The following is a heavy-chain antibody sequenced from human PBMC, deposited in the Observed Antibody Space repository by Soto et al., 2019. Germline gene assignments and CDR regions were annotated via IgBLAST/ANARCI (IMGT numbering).Heavy chain of an antibody. J-gene: IGHJ6*02. Sequence: QVQLVESGAEVKKPGASVKVSCKASGYTFTDYGISWVRQAPGQGLEWMGWISGYNSNTKYAQKFQARVTMTTATPTNPAYMERRSLRPKDTAVYSCARDREYYSASSGNYYYHYGLDVWGQGTTVTVS. V-gene: IGHV1-18*04. CDR3: ARDREYYSASSGNYYYHYGLDV. D-gene: IGHD3-22*01. CDR2: ISGYNSNT. CDR1: GYTFTDYG.